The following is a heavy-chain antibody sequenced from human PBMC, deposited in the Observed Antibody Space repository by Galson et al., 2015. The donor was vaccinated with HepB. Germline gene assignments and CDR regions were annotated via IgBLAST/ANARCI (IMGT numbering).Heavy chain of an antibody. J-gene: IGHJ4*02. CDR1: GFTFSRHG. CDR2: ILYYGSNK. CDR3: AREDPNIAVAVLDS. V-gene: IGHV3-33*01. Sequence: SLRLSCAASGFTFSRHGMHWVRQTPGKGLEWLALILYYGSNKHYADSVRGRFTILRDNSKDTLYLQMNSLGAEDTAKYYCAREDPNIAVAVLDSWGQGTLVTVSS. D-gene: IGHD6-19*01.